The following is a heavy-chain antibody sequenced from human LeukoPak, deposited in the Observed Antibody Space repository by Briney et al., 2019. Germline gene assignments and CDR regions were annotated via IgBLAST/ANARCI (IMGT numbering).Heavy chain of an antibody. CDR1: GYTFTSYA. V-gene: IGHV7-4-1*02. D-gene: IGHD2-8*01. CDR2: TNTNTGNP. Sequence: ASVKVSCTASGYTFTSYAMNWVRLAPGQGLEWMGWTNTNTGNPTYAQGFTGRFVFSLDTSVSTAYLQISSLKAEDTAVYYCARERASSSGYCTNGVCYLFDYWGQGTLVTVSS. CDR3: ARERASSSGYCTNGVCYLFDY. J-gene: IGHJ4*02.